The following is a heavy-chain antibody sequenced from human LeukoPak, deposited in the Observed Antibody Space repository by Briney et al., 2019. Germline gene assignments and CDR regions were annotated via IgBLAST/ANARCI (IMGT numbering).Heavy chain of an antibody. CDR2: INHSGST. Sequence: SETLFLTCAVYGGSFSGYYWSWIRQPPGKGLEWIGEINHSGSTNYNPSLKSRVTISVDTSKNQFSLKLSSVTAADTAVYYCASIYVDTAMVFDYWGQGTLVTVSS. CDR1: GGSFSGYY. V-gene: IGHV4-34*01. CDR3: ASIYVDTAMVFDY. D-gene: IGHD5-18*01. J-gene: IGHJ4*02.